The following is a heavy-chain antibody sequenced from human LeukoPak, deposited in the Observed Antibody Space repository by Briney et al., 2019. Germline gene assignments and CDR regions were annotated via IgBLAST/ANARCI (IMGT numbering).Heavy chain of an antibody. J-gene: IGHJ3*02. V-gene: IGHV4-59*01. CDR2: IYYSGST. CDR3: ARDRYCGGDCTPGAFDI. Sequence: SETLSLTCTVSGGSISSYYWRWIRQPPGKGLEWIGCIYYSGSTDYNPSLKSRVTISVDTSKNQFSLKLSSVTAADTAVYYCARDRYCGGDCTPGAFDIWGQGTMVTVSS. D-gene: IGHD2-21*02. CDR1: GGSISSYY.